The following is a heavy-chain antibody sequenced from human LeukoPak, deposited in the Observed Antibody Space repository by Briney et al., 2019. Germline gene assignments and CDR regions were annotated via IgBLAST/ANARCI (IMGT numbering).Heavy chain of an antibody. V-gene: IGHV4-30-4*01. Sequence: SETLSLTCTVSGGSIRRGGYFWSWIRQPPGKGLEWIGYIYYSGSTYYKPSLKSRVTISVDTSKNQFSLKLSSVTAADTAVYYCARASKITIKFWVREISPTWFDPWGQGTLVTVSS. D-gene: IGHD1-20*01. J-gene: IGHJ5*02. CDR1: GGSIRRGGYF. CDR2: IYYSGST. CDR3: ARASKITIKFWVREISPTWFDP.